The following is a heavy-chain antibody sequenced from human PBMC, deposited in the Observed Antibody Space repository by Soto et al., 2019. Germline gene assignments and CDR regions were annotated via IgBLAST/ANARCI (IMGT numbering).Heavy chain of an antibody. CDR1: GGSISSYY. V-gene: IGHV4-59*01. CDR2: IYYSGST. Sequence: PSETLSLTCTVSGGSISSYYWSWIRQPPGKGLEWIGYIYYSGSTNYNPSLKSRVTISVDTSKNQFSLKLSSVTAADTAVYYCARGHIAAAGLTFDYWGQGTLVTVSS. CDR3: ARGHIAAAGLTFDY. J-gene: IGHJ4*02. D-gene: IGHD6-13*01.